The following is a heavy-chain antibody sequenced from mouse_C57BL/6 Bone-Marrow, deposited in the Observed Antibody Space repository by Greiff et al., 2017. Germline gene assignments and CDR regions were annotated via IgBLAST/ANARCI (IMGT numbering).Heavy chain of an antibody. CDR2: IRSKSSNYAT. D-gene: IGHD2-1*01. CDR3: VRDGALLWYPWFAY. CDR1: GFTFNTYA. V-gene: IGHV10-3*01. J-gene: IGHJ3*01. Sequence: EVMLVESGGGLVQPKGSLKLSCAASGFTFNTYAMHWVRQAPGKGLEWVARIRSKSSNYATYYADSVKDRFTISRDDSQSMLYLQMNNLKTEDTAMYYCVRDGALLWYPWFAYWGQGTLVTVSA.